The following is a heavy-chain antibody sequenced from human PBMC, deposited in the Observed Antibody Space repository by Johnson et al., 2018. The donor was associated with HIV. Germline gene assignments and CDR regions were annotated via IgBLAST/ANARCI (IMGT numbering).Heavy chain of an antibody. D-gene: IGHD1-26*01. CDR2: ISYDGSNE. CDR1: GFIFRNYG. V-gene: IGHV3-30*19. J-gene: IGHJ3*02. CDR3: ARGRASWELYDAFEI. Sequence: QVQLVESGGGVVQPGGSLRLSCAASGFIFRNYGMHWVRQAPVKGLEWVAVISYDGSNEYYADSVKGRFTISRDNSKNTLYLQMSSLRAGDTAVYYCARGRASWELYDAFEIWGQGTMVIVSS.